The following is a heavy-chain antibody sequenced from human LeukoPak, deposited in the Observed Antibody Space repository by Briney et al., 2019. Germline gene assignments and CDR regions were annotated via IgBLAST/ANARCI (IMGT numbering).Heavy chain of an antibody. CDR3: AGGPRNDP. Sequence: GASVKVSCKTSGYPFTTWEINWVRQAAGQGLEWMGWVHPNSGNTAYAQKFQGRVTMTRDTSISTAYMELSGLRFDDTAVHFCAGGPRNDPWGQGTLVPVSS. J-gene: IGHJ5*02. CDR2: VHPNSGNT. V-gene: IGHV1-8*01. CDR1: GYPFTTWE. D-gene: IGHD1-14*01.